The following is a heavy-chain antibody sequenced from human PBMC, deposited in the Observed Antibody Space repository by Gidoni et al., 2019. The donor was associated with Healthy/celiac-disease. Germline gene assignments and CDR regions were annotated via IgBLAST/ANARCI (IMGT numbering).Heavy chain of an antibody. J-gene: IGHJ4*02. D-gene: IGHD4-17*01. CDR1: GFTFSSYA. V-gene: IGHV3-30-3*01. CDR2: ISYDGSNK. CDR3: ARVWMTTVTNGGGPYDY. Sequence: QVQLVESGGGVVQPGRSLRLSCAASGFTFSSYAMPWVRQAPGKGLEWVAVISYDGSNKYYADSVKGRFTISRDNSKNTLYLQMNSLRAEDTAVYYCARVWMTTVTNGGGPYDYWGQGTLVTVSS.